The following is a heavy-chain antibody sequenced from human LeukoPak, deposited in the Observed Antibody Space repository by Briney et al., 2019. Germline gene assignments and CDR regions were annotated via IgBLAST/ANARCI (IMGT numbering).Heavy chain of an antibody. CDR3: ARVRRDGYKSDYMDV. CDR2: IYHSGST. V-gene: IGHV4-30-2*05. Sequence: SETLSLTCTVSGGSISSGGYYWSWIRQPPGKGLEWIGYIYHSGSTYYNPSLKSRVTISVDTSKNQSSLKLSSVTAADTAVYYCARVRRDGYKSDYMDVWGKGTTVTVSS. CDR1: GGSISSGGYY. D-gene: IGHD5-24*01. J-gene: IGHJ6*03.